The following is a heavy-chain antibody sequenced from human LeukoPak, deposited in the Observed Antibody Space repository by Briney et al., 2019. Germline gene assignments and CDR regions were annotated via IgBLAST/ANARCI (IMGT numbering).Heavy chain of an antibody. CDR3: ARDMRCSSTSCYRLHYYGMDV. J-gene: IGHJ6*02. CDR1: GFTFNSYW. Sequence: GGSLRLSCAASGFTFNSYWMNWVRQAPGKGLEWVANIKQDGSEKYYVDSVKGRFTISRDNAKNSLYLQMNSLRAEDTAVYYCARDMRCSSTSCYRLHYYGMDVWGQGTTVTVSS. D-gene: IGHD2-2*01. V-gene: IGHV3-7*01. CDR2: IKQDGSEK.